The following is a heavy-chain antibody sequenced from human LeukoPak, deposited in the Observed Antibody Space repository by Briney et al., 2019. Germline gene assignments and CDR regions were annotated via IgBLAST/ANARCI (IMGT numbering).Heavy chain of an antibody. D-gene: IGHD2-2*01. CDR3: ARVLVVPAEAPDY. J-gene: IGHJ4*02. CDR1: GGSISSSSYY. Sequence: PSETLSLTCTGFGGSISSSSYYWRWIRQPPGKGREWIGCIYYSRCTYYNPSLKSRVTISVDTSKNKSSVKLSSVAAADTALYSCARVLVVPAEAPDYWGQGTLVTVSS. V-gene: IGHV4-39*07. CDR2: IYYSRCT.